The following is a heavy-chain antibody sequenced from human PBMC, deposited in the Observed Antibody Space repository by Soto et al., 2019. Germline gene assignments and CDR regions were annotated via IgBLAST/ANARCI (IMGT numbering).Heavy chain of an antibody. V-gene: IGHV1-2*02. CDR2: INPNSGGT. Sequence: QVQLVQSGAEVKKPGASVKVSCKASGYTFTGYYMHWVRQAPGQGLEWMGWINPNSGGTNYAQKFKGRVTMTRDTSISTAYMELSRLRSDDTAVYYCARDCQGSGDYGCFDYWGQGTLVTVSS. D-gene: IGHD4-17*01. CDR3: ARDCQGSGDYGCFDY. CDR1: GYTFTGYY. J-gene: IGHJ4*02.